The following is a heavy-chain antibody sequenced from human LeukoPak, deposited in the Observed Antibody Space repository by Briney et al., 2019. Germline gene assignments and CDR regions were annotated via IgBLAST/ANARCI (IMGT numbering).Heavy chain of an antibody. V-gene: IGHV4-59*01. Sequence: PSETLSLTCTASGGSISSYYWSWIRQPPGKGLEWIGYIYYSGSTNYNPSLKSRVTISVDTSKNQFSLKLSSVTAADTAVYYCARVPQAYGDYWFDPWGQGTLVTVSS. D-gene: IGHD4-17*01. CDR2: IYYSGST. J-gene: IGHJ5*02. CDR1: GGSISSYY. CDR3: ARVPQAYGDYWFDP.